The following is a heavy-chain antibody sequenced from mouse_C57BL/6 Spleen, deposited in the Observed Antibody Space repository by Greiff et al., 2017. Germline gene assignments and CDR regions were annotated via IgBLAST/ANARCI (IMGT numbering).Heavy chain of an antibody. J-gene: IGHJ4*01. CDR3: ARVGYYAMDY. V-gene: IGHV3-6*01. CDR2: ISYDGSN. CDR1: GYSITRGYY. Sequence: VQLKESGPGLVKPSQSLSLTCSVTGYSITRGYYWNWIRQFPGNKLEWMGYISYDGSNNYNPSLKNRISITRDTSKNQFFLKLNSVTTEDTATYYCARVGYYAMDYWGQGTSVTVSS.